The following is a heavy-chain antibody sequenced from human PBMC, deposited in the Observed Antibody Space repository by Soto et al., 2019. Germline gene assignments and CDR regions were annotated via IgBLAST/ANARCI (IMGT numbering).Heavy chain of an antibody. D-gene: IGHD3-16*01. CDR1: RGSLTSYP. CDR2: IIPIHGTT. CDR3: ARGWGLVS. J-gene: IGHJ4*02. V-gene: IGHV1-69*01. Sequence: QMEQSGAEVRKPGSSVKVSCKPSRGSLTSYPMAWVRQAPGQGFEWMGGIIPIHGTTEYAQKFQGRVTTPAHESTNRAPLQLTGLTSEDTAVYYCARGWGLVSWGQATLVTASS.